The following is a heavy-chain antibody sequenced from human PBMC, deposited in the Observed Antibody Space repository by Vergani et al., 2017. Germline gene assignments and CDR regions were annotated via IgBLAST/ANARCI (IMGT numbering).Heavy chain of an antibody. V-gene: IGHV3-21*01. Sequence: EVQLVESGGGLVKPGGSLRLSCAASGFTFSSYSMNWVRQAPGKGLEWVSSISSSSYIYYADSVKGRFTISRDNAKNSLYLQMNSLRAEDTAVYYCARDFSATPSGYYWGQGALVTVSS. CDR2: ISSSSYI. J-gene: IGHJ4*02. CDR1: GFTFSSYS. D-gene: IGHD3-22*01. CDR3: ARDFSATPSGYY.